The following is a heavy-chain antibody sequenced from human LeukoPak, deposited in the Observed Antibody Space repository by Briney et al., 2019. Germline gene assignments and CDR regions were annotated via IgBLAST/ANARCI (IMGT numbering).Heavy chain of an antibody. CDR2: INNSGST. CDR3: ATWYCSSTSCYTCTSSSQQLVCGDY. Sequence: SESLSLTCAVYGGAFSGYYWSWVRQPPGKGLEWIGFINNSGSTNYNPSLKSRVTISVDTSKNQFSLKLSSVTAADTAVYYCATWYCSSTSCYTCTSSSQQLVCGDYWGQGALVTVSS. J-gene: IGHJ4*02. CDR1: GGAFSGYY. D-gene: IGHD2-2*02. V-gene: IGHV4-34*01.